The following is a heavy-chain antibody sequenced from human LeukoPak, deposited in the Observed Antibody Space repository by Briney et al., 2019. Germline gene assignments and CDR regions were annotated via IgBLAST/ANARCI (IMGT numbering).Heavy chain of an antibody. J-gene: IGHJ4*02. Sequence: SVKVSCKASGGTFSSYAISWVRQAPGQGLEWMGGIIPIFGTANYAQKFQGRVTITADESTSTAYIELNSLRAEDTAVYYCARADDYGVTNYWGQGTLVTVSS. D-gene: IGHD4/OR15-4a*01. CDR1: GGTFSSYA. CDR3: ARADDYGVTNY. CDR2: IIPIFGTA. V-gene: IGHV1-69*13.